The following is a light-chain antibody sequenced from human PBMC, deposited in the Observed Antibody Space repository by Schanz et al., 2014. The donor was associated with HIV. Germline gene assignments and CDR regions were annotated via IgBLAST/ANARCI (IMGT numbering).Light chain of an antibody. CDR1: QNVRNY. V-gene: IGKV3-20*01. J-gene: IGKJ2*01. CDR3: QQYGSSPYT. Sequence: EIVMTQSPATLSVSPGERATLSCRASQNVRNYLAWYQQKPGQAPRLLIYGASSRATGIPDRFSGSGSGTDFTLTISRLEPEDFAVYYCQQYGSSPYTFGQGTKLEIK. CDR2: GAS.